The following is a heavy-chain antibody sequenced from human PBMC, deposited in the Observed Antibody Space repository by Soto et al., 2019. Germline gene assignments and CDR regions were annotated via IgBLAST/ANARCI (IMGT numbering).Heavy chain of an antibody. J-gene: IGHJ4*02. CDR2: IYYSGST. D-gene: IGHD5-12*01. Sequence: SETLSLTCNVSGGSVSSGSYYWSWIRQPPGKGLEWIGYIYYSGSTNYNPSLKSRVTISVDTSKNQFSLKLSSVTAADTAVYYCARDRDGYNYWPLDYWGQGTLVTVSS. V-gene: IGHV4-61*01. CDR3: ARDRDGYNYWPLDY. CDR1: GGSVSSGSYY.